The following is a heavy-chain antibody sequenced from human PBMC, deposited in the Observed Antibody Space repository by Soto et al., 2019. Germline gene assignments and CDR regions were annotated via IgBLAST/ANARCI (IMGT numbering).Heavy chain of an antibody. V-gene: IGHV1-69*01. D-gene: IGHD3-9*01. J-gene: IGHJ5*02. CDR3: ARGAGGKTGYTLGGFDP. CDR2: IIPIFGTA. CDR1: GGTFSSYA. Sequence: QVQLVQSGAEVKKPGSSVKVSCKASGGTFSSYAISWVRQAPGQGLEWMGGIIPIFGTANYAQKFQGRVTVTADESTSTGYMEVSSLRSEDTAVYYCARGAGGKTGYTLGGFDPWGQGTLVTVSS.